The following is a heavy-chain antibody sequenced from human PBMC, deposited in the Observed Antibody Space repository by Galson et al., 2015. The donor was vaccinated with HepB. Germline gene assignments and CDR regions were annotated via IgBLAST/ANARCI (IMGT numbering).Heavy chain of an antibody. D-gene: IGHD5-18*01. CDR1: GFTFDDYA. CDR3: AKDMFVDSAMVTGLGSCLDY. V-gene: IGHV3-9*01. J-gene: IGHJ4*02. Sequence: SLRLSCAASGFTFDDYAMHWVRQAPGKGLEWVSGISWNSGSIGYADSVKGRFTISRDNAKNSLYLQMNSLRAEDTALYYCAKDMFVDSAMVTGLGSCLDYWGQGTLVTVSS. CDR2: ISWNSGSI.